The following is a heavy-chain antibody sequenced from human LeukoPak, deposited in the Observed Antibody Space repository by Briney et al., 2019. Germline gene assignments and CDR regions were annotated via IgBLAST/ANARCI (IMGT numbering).Heavy chain of an antibody. J-gene: IGHJ4*02. CDR1: GFTFSSYS. Sequence: PGGSLRLSCAASGFTFSSYSMNWVRQAPGKGLEWVSSIGSSSSYIYYADSVKGRFTISRDNAKNSLYLQMNSPRAEDTAVYYCARDGYNLLYYFDYWGQGTLVTVSS. V-gene: IGHV3-21*01. CDR3: ARDGYNLLYYFDY. D-gene: IGHD5-24*01. CDR2: IGSSSSYI.